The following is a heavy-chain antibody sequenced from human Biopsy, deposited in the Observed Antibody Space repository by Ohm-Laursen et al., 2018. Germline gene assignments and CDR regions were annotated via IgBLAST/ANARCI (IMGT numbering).Heavy chain of an antibody. D-gene: IGHD7-27*01. J-gene: IGHJ4*02. CDR2: IYYTGHT. CDR3: ARLTGDPSY. V-gene: IGHV4-59*01. Sequence: TLSLTCTVSGGSIKRYYWNWIPQSPGKGREWIGFIYYTGHTNYNPSLKSRATISVDTSKNQFSLKVISVTAADTAVYYCARLTGDPSYWGQGILVTVSS. CDR1: GGSIKRYY.